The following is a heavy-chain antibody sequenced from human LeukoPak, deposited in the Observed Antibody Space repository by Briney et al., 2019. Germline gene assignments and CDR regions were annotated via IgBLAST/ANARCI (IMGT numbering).Heavy chain of an antibody. J-gene: IGHJ3*02. CDR2: ISYVGST. D-gene: IGHD4-17*01. Sequence: SETLSLTCAVSDDSFSSHYWTRIRQPPGKALEWIGYISYVGSTNYNPSLKSRVTISIDTSKNQFSLKLTSVTAADTAVYYCARDLVTVTKGFDIWGQGTMVSVSS. CDR3: ARDLVTVTKGFDI. V-gene: IGHV4-59*11. CDR1: DDSFSSHY.